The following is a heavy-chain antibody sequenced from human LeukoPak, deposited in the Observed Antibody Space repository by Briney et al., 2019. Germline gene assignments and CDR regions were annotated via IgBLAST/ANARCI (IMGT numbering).Heavy chain of an antibody. CDR1: GFTFNDYA. V-gene: IGHV3-30-3*01. CDR2: ISYDGSDK. D-gene: IGHD1-26*01. CDR3: TTRGGSFSIFDY. Sequence: PGRSLRLSCAASGFTFNDYAIHWVRQAPGKGLEWVALISYDGSDKYYADSVKGRFTISRDNSKNTLYLQMNSLKTEDTAVYYCTTRGGSFSIFDYWGQGTLVTVSS. J-gene: IGHJ4*02.